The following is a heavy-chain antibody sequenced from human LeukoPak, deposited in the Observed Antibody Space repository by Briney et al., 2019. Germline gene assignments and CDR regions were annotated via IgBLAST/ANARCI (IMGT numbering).Heavy chain of an antibody. V-gene: IGHV3-30-3*01. Sequence: GGSLRLSCAASGSTFSSYAMHWVRQAPGKGLEWVAVISYDGSNKYYADSVKGRFTISRDNSKNTLYLQMNSLRAEDTAVYYCARDSYYYGSGSYKDYWGQGTLVTVSS. D-gene: IGHD3-10*01. J-gene: IGHJ4*02. CDR3: ARDSYYYGSGSYKDY. CDR2: ISYDGSNK. CDR1: GSTFSSYA.